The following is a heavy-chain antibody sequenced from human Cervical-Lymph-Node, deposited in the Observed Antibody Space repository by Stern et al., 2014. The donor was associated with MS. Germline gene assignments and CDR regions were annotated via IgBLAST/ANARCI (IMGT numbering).Heavy chain of an antibody. V-gene: IGHV1-69*01. CDR1: GGTFSNYA. D-gene: IGHD1-26*01. CDR3: ARDLGYSGTYYDY. CDR2: FFHICETT. J-gene: IGHJ4*02. Sequence: VHLVQSGAEVKKPGSSVNVSCKAAGGTFSNYALSWVRQAPGQGLEWTGSFFHICETTNYAQKFQGRVTITADESSSTDYMELTSLISEDTAVYYCARDLGYSGTYYDYWGQGTLVTVSS.